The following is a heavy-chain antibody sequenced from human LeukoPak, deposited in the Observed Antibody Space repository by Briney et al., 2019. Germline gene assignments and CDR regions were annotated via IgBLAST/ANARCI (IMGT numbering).Heavy chain of an antibody. Sequence: SVKVSCKASGGTFNSSGTSWVRQAPGQGLEWMGGIISFFGAAHYIQKFQGRLTITADESTSTAYMELSSLTSEDTAVYYCARGVVPAAIQAPTDYWGQGTLVTVSS. V-gene: IGHV1-69*13. CDR3: ARGVVPAAIQAPTDY. CDR1: GGTFNSSG. D-gene: IGHD2-2*02. CDR2: IISFFGAA. J-gene: IGHJ4*02.